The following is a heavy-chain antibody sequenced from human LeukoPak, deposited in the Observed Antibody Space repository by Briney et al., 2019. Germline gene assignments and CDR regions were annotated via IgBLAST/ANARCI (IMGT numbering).Heavy chain of an antibody. CDR1: GFTFSSNA. J-gene: IGHJ4*02. CDR2: ISGSGGST. CDR3: AKFDGDYGDFFDY. Sequence: PGGSLRLSCAASGFTFSSNAMSWFRQAPGKGLEWISAISGSGGSTYYADSVKGRFTISRDNSKNTLYLQMNSLRAEDTAVYYCAKFDGDYGDFFDYWGQGTLVTVSS. D-gene: IGHD4-17*01. V-gene: IGHV3-23*01.